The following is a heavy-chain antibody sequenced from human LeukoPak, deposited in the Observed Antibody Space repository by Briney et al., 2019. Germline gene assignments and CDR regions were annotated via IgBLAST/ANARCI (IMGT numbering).Heavy chain of an antibody. V-gene: IGHV1-69*05. Sequence: GASVKVSCKASGGTFSSYAISWVRQAPGQGLEWMGGIIPIFGTANYAQKLQGRVTVTTDTPTSTAYMELRSLRSDDTAVYCCARFGSVPSYYYYGMDVWGQGTTVTVSS. CDR3: ARFGSVPSYYYYGMDV. CDR1: GGTFSSYA. D-gene: IGHD3-10*01. CDR2: IIPIFGTA. J-gene: IGHJ6*02.